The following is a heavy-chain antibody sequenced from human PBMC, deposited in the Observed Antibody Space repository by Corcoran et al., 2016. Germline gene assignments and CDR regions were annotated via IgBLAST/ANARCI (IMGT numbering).Heavy chain of an antibody. CDR1: GFTVSTNY. D-gene: IGHD1-20*01. J-gene: IGHJ3*02. V-gene: IGHV3-53*01. CDR3: ARDSLPIRYTFDI. Sequence: EVRLVESGGGLIQPGGSLRLSCAASGFTVSTNYMNWVRQAPGKGLEWVSVFYSGGSTYYADSVKGRFTISRDNSKNTLYLQMNSLRAEDTAVYYCARDSLPIRYTFDIWGQGTMVTVSS. CDR2: FYSGGST.